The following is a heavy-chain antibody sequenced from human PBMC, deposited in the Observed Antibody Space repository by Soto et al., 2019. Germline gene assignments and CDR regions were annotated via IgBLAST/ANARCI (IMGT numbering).Heavy chain of an antibody. J-gene: IGHJ5*02. D-gene: IGHD6-19*01. V-gene: IGHV2-26*01. Sequence: QVTLKESGPVLVNPTETLTLRCTVSGLSITDSEMGVSWIRQPPGQPLEWLAHIDSSGEKSYRTFLKGRLAIAKDTSKSQIVLTMTNMNPADTATYYCARRHLAVAVSPWFDPWGQGIPVTVSS. CDR3: ARRHLAVAVSPWFDP. CDR2: IDSSGEK. CDR1: GLSITDSEMG.